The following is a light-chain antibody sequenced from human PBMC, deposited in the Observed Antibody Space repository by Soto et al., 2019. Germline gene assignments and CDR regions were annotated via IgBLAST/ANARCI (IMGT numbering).Light chain of an antibody. CDR1: QSLLHDNGYNY. Sequence: DTVMTQSPLSLPVTPGEPASISCRSSQSLLHDNGYNYLDWYLQKPGQSPQLLIYLGSNRASGVPDRVSGSGSGTEFTLKISRVEAEDVGVYYCMQALQSLWTFGQGTKVEIK. J-gene: IGKJ1*01. CDR2: LGS. V-gene: IGKV2-28*01. CDR3: MQALQSLWT.